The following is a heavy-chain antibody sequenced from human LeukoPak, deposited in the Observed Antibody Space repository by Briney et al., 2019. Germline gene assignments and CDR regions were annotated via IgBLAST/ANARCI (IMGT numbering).Heavy chain of an antibody. J-gene: IGHJ5*02. D-gene: IGHD1-26*01. V-gene: IGHV4-59*01. CDR2: IYYSGST. CDR1: GGSISSYY. CDR3: ARVRGSYKILNWFDP. Sequence: PSETLSLTCTVSGGSISSYYWSWIRQPPGKGLEWIGYIYYSGSTNYNPSLKSRVTISVDTSKNQFSLKLSSVTAADTAVYYCARVRGSYKILNWFDPWGQGTLVTVSS.